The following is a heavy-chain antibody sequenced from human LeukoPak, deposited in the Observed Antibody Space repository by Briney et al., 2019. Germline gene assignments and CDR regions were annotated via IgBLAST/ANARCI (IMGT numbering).Heavy chain of an antibody. Sequence: PGGSLRLSCAASGFTFSSYSMNWVRQAPGKGLEWVSSISSSSSYIYYADSVKGRFTISRDNAKNSLYLQMNSLRAEDTAVYYCAREGHRIAAAGANDYWGPGTLVTVSS. CDR3: AREGHRIAAAGANDY. J-gene: IGHJ4*02. V-gene: IGHV3-21*01. D-gene: IGHD6-13*01. CDR2: ISSSSSYI. CDR1: GFTFSSYS.